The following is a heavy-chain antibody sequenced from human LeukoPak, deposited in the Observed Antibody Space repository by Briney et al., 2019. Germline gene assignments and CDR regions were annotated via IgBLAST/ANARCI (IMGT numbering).Heavy chain of an antibody. Sequence: GGSLRLSCAASGFAFSDYYMSWIRQAPGKGLEWVSYISRSGTTIYYADSVKGRFTISRDNAKNSLYLQMNSLRAEDTAVYYCARRTVTRDWYFDLWGRGTLVTVSS. CDR3: ARRTVTRDWYFDL. J-gene: IGHJ2*01. CDR1: GFAFSDYY. D-gene: IGHD4-17*01. V-gene: IGHV3-11*01. CDR2: ISRSGTTI.